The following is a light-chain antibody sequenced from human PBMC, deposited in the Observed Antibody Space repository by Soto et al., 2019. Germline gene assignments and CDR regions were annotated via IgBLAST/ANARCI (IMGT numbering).Light chain of an antibody. J-gene: IGLJ2*01. CDR3: SSYPSSSTLV. V-gene: IGLV2-14*01. CDR2: DVS. Sequence: QHVLTQPASLSGSPGQSITFSCTGTSSDVGGYNYVSWYQQHPGKTPKFMIYDVSNRPSGVSKRFSRSKSGNPASLTISGLQSEDEADYYCSSYPSSSTLVFGGGTKLTVL. CDR1: SSDVGGYNY.